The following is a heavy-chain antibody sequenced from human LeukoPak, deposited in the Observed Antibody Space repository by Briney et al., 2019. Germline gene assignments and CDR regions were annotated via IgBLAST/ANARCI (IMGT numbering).Heavy chain of an antibody. V-gene: IGHV4-39*07. J-gene: IGHJ4*02. CDR3: ARAPGIAVADYYFDY. D-gene: IGHD6-19*01. CDR2: IYYSGST. CDR1: GGSISSSSYY. Sequence: SETLSLTCTVSGGSISSSSYYWGWIRQPPGKGLEWIGSIYYSGSTYYNPSLKSRVTISVDTSKNQFSLKLSSVTAADTAVYYCARAPGIAVADYYFDYWGQGTLVTVSS.